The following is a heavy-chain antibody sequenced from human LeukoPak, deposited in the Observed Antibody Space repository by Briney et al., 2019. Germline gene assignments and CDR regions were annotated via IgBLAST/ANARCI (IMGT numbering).Heavy chain of an antibody. CDR2: IIPIFGTA. CDR3: ARADDILTGYGDYYYYGMDV. CDR1: GGTFSSYA. Sequence: SVKVSCKASGGTFSSYAISWVQQAPGQGLEWMGGIIPIFGTANYAQKFQGRVTITADESTSTAYMELSSLRSEDTAVYYCARADDILTGYGDYYYYGMDVWGKGTTVTVSS. V-gene: IGHV1-69*13. D-gene: IGHD3-9*01. J-gene: IGHJ6*04.